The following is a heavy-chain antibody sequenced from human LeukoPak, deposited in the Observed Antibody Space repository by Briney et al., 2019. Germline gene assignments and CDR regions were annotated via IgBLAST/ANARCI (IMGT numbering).Heavy chain of an antibody. Sequence: ASVKVSCKASGYTFTGYYMHWVRQAPGQGLEWMGWINPNSGGTNYAQKFQGRVTMTRDTSISTAYMELSRLRSDDTAVYYCARARYDFWSGYAPIVHFDYWGQGTLVTVSS. D-gene: IGHD3-3*01. CDR2: INPNSGGT. CDR3: ARARYDFWSGYAPIVHFDY. J-gene: IGHJ4*02. V-gene: IGHV1-2*02. CDR1: GYTFTGYY.